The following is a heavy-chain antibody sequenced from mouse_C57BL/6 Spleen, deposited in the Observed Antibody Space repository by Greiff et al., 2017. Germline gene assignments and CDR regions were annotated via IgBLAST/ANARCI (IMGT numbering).Heavy chain of an antibody. Sequence: EVQLQQSGPELVKPGASVKISCKASGYTFTDYYMNWVKQSHGKSLEWIGDINPNNGGTSYNQKFKGKATLTVDKSSSTAYMELRSLTSEDSAVYYCARRDYDGMDYWGQGTSVTVSS. CDR3: ARRDYDGMDY. D-gene: IGHD2-4*01. CDR2: INPNNGGT. V-gene: IGHV1-26*01. J-gene: IGHJ4*01. CDR1: GYTFTDYY.